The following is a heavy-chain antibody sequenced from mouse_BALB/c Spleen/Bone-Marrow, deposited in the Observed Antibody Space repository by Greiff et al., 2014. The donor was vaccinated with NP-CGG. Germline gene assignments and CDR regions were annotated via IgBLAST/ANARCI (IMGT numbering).Heavy chain of an antibody. CDR3: ESQEDRVRAWFAY. Sequence: VQLQQSGAELAKPGASVKLSCKASGYTFAEYFIHWVKQRPGQGLEWIGWFYPGSGSIKYNEKFKDKATLTADKSSSTVYMELSRITSKDAAVYVCESQEDRVRAWFAYWGQGTLVTVSA. J-gene: IGHJ3*01. CDR1: GYTFAEYF. CDR2: FYPGSGSI. V-gene: IGHV1-62-2*01. D-gene: IGHD2-14*01.